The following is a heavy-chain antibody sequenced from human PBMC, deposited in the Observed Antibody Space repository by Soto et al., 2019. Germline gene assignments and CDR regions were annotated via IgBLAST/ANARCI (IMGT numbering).Heavy chain of an antibody. CDR2: IIPILGIA. V-gene: IGHV1-69*02. CDR3: ARVYYDSSGYDPNYDY. CDR1: GGTFSSYT. Sequence: QVQLVQSGAEVKKPGSSVKVSCKASGGTFSSYTISWVRQAPGQGLEWMGRIIPILGIANYAQKFQGRVTITADKSTSTAYMELSSLRSEDTAVYYCARVYYDSSGYDPNYDYWGQGTLVTVSS. J-gene: IGHJ4*02. D-gene: IGHD3-22*01.